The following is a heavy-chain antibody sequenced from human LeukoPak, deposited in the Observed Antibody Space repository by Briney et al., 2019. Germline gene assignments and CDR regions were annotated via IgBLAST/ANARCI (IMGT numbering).Heavy chain of an antibody. Sequence: GGSLRLSCAASGFSFSSYAMSWVRQPPGKGLEWVSSFSGGGGDTYYADSVKGRFTISRDNSKNTLCLQMNSLRVEDTAVYYCARDLGMTSMDIWGQGTMVTVSS. D-gene: IGHD2-21*02. V-gene: IGHV3-23*01. CDR3: ARDLGMTSMDI. CDR1: GFSFSSYA. J-gene: IGHJ3*02. CDR2: FSGGGGDT.